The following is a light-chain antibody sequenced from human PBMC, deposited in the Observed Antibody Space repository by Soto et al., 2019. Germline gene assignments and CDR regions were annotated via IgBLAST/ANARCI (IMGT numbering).Light chain of an antibody. V-gene: IGLV2-23*03. Sequence: QSVLTQPASVSGSPGQSITISCTGTSSDVGNYNLVSWYQQFPGKAPKLIIYEGSRRPSGVSNRFSGSKSGNTASLTISGLQAEDEADYYCCSYAGSFTFDVFGGGTKVTVL. CDR1: SSDVGNYNL. CDR2: EGS. CDR3: CSYAGSFTFDV. J-gene: IGLJ2*01.